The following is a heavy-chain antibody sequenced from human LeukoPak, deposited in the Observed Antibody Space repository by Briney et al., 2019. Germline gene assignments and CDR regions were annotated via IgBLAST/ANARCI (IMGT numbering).Heavy chain of an antibody. J-gene: IGHJ4*02. CDR3: AKEYSSGWYYFVY. Sequence: GGSLRLSCAASGFTFSSYAMSWVRQAPGKGLEWVSTISGSGGSTYYADSVKGRFTISGDNSKNTLSLQMNSLRAEDTAIYYCAKEYSSGWYYFVYWGQGTLVTVSS. CDR1: GFTFSSYA. D-gene: IGHD6-19*01. V-gene: IGHV3-23*01. CDR2: ISGSGGST.